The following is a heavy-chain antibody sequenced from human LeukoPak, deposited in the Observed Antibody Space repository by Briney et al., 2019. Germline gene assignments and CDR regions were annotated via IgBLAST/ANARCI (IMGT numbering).Heavy chain of an antibody. CDR2: VSHSGGT. Sequence: SETLSLTCVVSDYPISSGYFWGWIRQAPGKGLEWIATVSHSGGTYFNPSLKSRTFVSMDTSKNQFSLKLTSVTAADTAVYYCARDNCAGGYCYFLDYWGPGTLVTVSS. CDR1: DYPISSGYF. CDR3: ARDNCAGGYCYFLDY. V-gene: IGHV4-38-2*02. J-gene: IGHJ4*02. D-gene: IGHD2/OR15-2a*01.